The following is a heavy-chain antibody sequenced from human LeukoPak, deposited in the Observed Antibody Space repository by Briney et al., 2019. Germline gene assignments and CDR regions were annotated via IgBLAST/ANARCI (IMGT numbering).Heavy chain of an antibody. CDR1: GFTFSSYW. J-gene: IGHJ4*02. CDR3: TTSRAFWNNYYGLDH. V-gene: IGHV3-74*01. D-gene: IGHD3-10*01. CDR2: INHDGSNT. Sequence: PGGSLRLSSVASGFTFSSYWMHWVRPGQGKGMVWASFINHDGSNTSYADSVKGRFTVSRDNAKNTMYLQVNSLRADDTAVYYCTTSRAFWNNYYGLDHWGQGTLVTVSS.